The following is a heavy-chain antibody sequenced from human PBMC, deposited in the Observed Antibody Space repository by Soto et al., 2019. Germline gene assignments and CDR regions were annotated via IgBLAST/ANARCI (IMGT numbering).Heavy chain of an antibody. V-gene: IGHV1-69*13. CDR2: IIPIFGTA. Sequence: GASVKVSCKASGGTFSSYAISWVRQAPGQGLEWMGGIIPIFGTANYAQKFQGRVTITADESTSTAYMELSSLRSEDTAVYYCAGVERLRLGELSFDYWGQGTLVTVSS. CDR3: AGVERLRLGELSFDY. CDR1: GGTFSSYA. D-gene: IGHD3-16*02. J-gene: IGHJ4*02.